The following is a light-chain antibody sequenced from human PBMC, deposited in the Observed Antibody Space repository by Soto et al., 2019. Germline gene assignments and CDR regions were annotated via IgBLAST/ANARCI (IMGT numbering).Light chain of an antibody. CDR1: QSVGSF. CDR3: QHRSNWLGT. V-gene: IGKV3-11*01. J-gene: IGKJ3*01. CDR2: DAS. Sequence: EIVLTQSPATLSLSPGERATLSCRASQSVGSFLAWYQQKSGQSPRLLIYDASNRATGIPARFSGSASGTDFTLTISSLEPEDFAVYYCQHRSNWLGTFGPGTKVDIK.